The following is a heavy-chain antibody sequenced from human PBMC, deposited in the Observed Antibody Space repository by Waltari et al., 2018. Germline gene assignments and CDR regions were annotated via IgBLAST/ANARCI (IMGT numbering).Heavy chain of an antibody. Sequence: EVHLLESGGGLIRPGGSLRLSCAASGFTFSNYAMSWVRQAPGNGLGWGCGIINNGDSSVSADSVKGRFTISRDNSKNTLYLQMENLRGEDTAVYYCARDECTGGDCYSHFHYWGQGTLVTVSS. CDR2: IINNGDSS. V-gene: IGHV3-23*01. D-gene: IGHD2-21*02. CDR3: ARDECTGGDCYSHFHY. CDR1: GFTFSNYA. J-gene: IGHJ4*02.